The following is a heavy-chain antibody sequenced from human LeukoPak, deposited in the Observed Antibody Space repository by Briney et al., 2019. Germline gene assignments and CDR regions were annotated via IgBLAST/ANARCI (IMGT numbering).Heavy chain of an antibody. V-gene: IGHV3-23*01. D-gene: IGHD3-10*01. CDR3: AAFFGSGTYFIDY. Sequence: GGSLRLSCAASGFTFSNYVMTWVRQAPGKGLEWVSTISGSAETTYYADSVKGRFNISRDNSKNTLYMQMNSLKAEDTAVYYCAAFFGSGTYFIDYWGQGTLVSVSS. CDR2: ISGSAETT. J-gene: IGHJ4*02. CDR1: GFTFSNYV.